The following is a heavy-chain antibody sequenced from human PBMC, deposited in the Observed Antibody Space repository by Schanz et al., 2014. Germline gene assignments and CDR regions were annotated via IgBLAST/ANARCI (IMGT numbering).Heavy chain of an antibody. CDR2: TSHDGSFT. D-gene: IGHD4-17*01. V-gene: IGHV3-74*01. CDR3: VRDTDYHFDY. CDR1: GFTFSDSW. Sequence: EVQLVESGGGFVQPGGSLRLSCAASGFTFSDSWMHWVRQAPGKGLVWVSRTSHDGSFTTFADSVKGRFTISRDNAKNAMYLQRNSLSAEDTAVYYCVRDTDYHFDYWGQGTLVTVSS. J-gene: IGHJ4*02.